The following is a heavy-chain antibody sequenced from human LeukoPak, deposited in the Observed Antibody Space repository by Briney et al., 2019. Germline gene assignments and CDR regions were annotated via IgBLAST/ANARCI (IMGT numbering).Heavy chain of an antibody. Sequence: PSETLSLTCTVSGGSISTYYWSWIRQPPGKGLEWIGYIYYSGTTYYNPSLKSRVTISVDTSKKQPSLKLSSVTAADTAVYYCAGDSVGVDYWGQGTLVTVSS. CDR1: GGSISTYY. CDR2: IYYSGTT. CDR3: AGDSVGVDY. J-gene: IGHJ4*02. D-gene: IGHD2-2*01. V-gene: IGHV4-59*01.